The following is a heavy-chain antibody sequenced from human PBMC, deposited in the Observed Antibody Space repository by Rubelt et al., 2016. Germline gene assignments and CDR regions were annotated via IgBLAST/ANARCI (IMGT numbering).Heavy chain of an antibody. V-gene: IGHV3-30*02. CDR2: MRYDGSEK. Sequence: GGSLRLSCAASGFPFSNYGMHWVRQAPGKGLEWVSFMRYDGSEKYYADSVKGRFTISRDNSKNTLYLQMNSLRAEDTAVYYCAKESSQQLLHYYYYGMDVWGQGTTVTVSS. CDR3: AKESSQQLLHYYYYGMDV. CDR1: GFPFSNYG. D-gene: IGHD6-13*01. J-gene: IGHJ6*02.